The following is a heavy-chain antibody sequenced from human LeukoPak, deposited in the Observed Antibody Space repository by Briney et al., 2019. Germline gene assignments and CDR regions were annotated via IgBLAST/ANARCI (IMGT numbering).Heavy chain of an antibody. V-gene: IGHV3-33*06. J-gene: IGHJ4*02. D-gene: IGHD6-6*01. CDR2: IWYDGSNK. CDR3: AKARSLAAVDY. CDR1: GFTFSSYG. Sequence: GGSLRLSCAASGFTFSSYGMHWVRQAPGKGLEWVAVIWYDGSNKYYAESVKGRFATSRDNSNNTLYLQMTSLRAEDTAVYYCAKARSLAAVDYWGQGTLVTVSS.